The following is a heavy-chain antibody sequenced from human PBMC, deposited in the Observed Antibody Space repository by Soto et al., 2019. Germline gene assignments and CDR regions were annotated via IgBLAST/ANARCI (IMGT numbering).Heavy chain of an antibody. CDR2: ISSSSSTI. J-gene: IGHJ6*02. CDR1: GFTFMNYA. Sequence: GGSLRLSCVAAGFTFMNYAMNCVRKAPGKGLEWVSYISSSSSTIYYADSVKARFTISRDNAKNSLYLKMNSLRAEDTAVYSCAFGEESRYYYYGMDVWGQGTTVTVSS. CDR3: AFGEESRYYYYGMDV. D-gene: IGHD3-10*01. V-gene: IGHV3-48*01.